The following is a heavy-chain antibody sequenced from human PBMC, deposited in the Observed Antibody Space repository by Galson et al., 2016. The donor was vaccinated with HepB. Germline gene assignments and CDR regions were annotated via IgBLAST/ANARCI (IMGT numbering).Heavy chain of an antibody. CDR1: GFTFSSFS. J-gene: IGHJ4*02. CDR2: ISRSSSPI. Sequence: LRPSCAASGFTFSSFSMNWVRQAPGKGLAWVSYISRSSSPIYYADSVEGRFAIARDNAKNSLHLQINSLRAEDTAVYYCATRNIVVAGGDYWGQGTLVTVSS. CDR3: ATRNIVVAGGDY. V-gene: IGHV3-48*04. D-gene: IGHD3-22*01.